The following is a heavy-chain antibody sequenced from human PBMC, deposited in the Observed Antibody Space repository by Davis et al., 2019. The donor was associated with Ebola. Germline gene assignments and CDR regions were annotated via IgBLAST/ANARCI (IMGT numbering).Heavy chain of an antibody. CDR3: AKDGGRS. J-gene: IGHJ5*02. CDR2: ISYSGST. Sequence: SETLSLTCTVSGGSISSGGNYWSWIRQPPGKGLEWIGYISYSGSTNYNPSLKSRVTISIDTSKNQFSLKLSSVTAADTAVYYCAKDGGRSWGQGTLVTVSS. V-gene: IGHV4-61*08. D-gene: IGHD3-16*01. CDR1: GGSISSGGNY.